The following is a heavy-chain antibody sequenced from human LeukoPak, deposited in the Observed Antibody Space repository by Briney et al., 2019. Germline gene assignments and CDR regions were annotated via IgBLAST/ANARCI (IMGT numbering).Heavy chain of an antibody. V-gene: IGHV4-34*01. D-gene: IGHD1-26*01. Sequence: SQTLSLTCAVYGGSFSGYYWSWIRQPPGKGLEWIGEINHSGSTNYNPSLKSRVTISVDTSKNQFSLKLSSVTAADTAVYYCATTTIRLGYWGQGTLVTVSS. J-gene: IGHJ4*02. CDR1: GGSFSGYY. CDR3: ATTTIRLGY. CDR2: INHSGST.